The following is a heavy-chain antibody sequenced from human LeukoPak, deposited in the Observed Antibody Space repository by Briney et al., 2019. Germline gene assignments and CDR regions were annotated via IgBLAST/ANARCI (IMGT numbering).Heavy chain of an antibody. D-gene: IGHD2/OR15-2a*01. Sequence: KPGGSLRLSCAASGFTFSDYYMSWIRQAPGKGLEWVSYISSSGSTIYYADSVKGRFTISRDNFKSTLYLQMNSLTVEDTAIYYCARDVSFYADDLWGLGTLVTVSS. CDR1: GFTFSDYY. V-gene: IGHV3-11*04. CDR3: ARDVSFYADDL. J-gene: IGHJ5*02. CDR2: ISSSGSTI.